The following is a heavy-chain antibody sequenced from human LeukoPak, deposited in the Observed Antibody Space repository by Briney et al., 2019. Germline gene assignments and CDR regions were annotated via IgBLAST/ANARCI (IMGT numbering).Heavy chain of an antibody. J-gene: IGHJ4*02. Sequence: QPGGSLRLSCAASGFTFSSYWMHWVRQAPGKGLVWVSHINSDGSSTSYADSVKGRFTISRDNAKNTLYLQMNSLRAEDTAVYYCARVIYYDSSPYFDYWGQGTLVTVSS. V-gene: IGHV3-74*01. CDR1: GFTFSSYW. CDR2: INSDGSST. CDR3: ARVIYYDSSPYFDY. D-gene: IGHD3-22*01.